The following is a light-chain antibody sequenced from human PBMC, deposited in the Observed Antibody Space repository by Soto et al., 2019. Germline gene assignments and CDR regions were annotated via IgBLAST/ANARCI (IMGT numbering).Light chain of an antibody. V-gene: IGLV1-44*01. Sequence: QSVLTQPPSASGTPGQRVSISCSGSSSNIETKTVNWYQQFPGAAPKLLMYSNDQRPSGVPDRFSGSKSGTSASLAISGLQSEDEADYYCSAYDDSLNGVIFGGGTQLTVL. J-gene: IGLJ2*01. CDR2: SND. CDR1: SSNIETKT. CDR3: SAYDDSLNGVI.